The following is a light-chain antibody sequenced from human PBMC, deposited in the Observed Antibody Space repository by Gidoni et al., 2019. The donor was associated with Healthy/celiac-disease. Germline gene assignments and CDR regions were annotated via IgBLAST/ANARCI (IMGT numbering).Light chain of an antibody. J-gene: IGLJ2*01. CDR2: DVS. V-gene: IGLV2-14*03. CDR3: SSYTSSSTPVV. CDR1: SSDVGGYNY. Sequence: QSALTQPASVSGSPGQSITISCTGTSSDVGGYNYVSWYQQHPGKAPKLMIYDVSNRPSGVSTRFSGSKSGNTASLTISGLQAEDEADYYCSSYTSSSTPVVFGGVTKLTVL.